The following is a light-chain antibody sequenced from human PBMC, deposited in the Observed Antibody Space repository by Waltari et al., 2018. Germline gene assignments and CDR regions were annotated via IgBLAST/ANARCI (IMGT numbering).Light chain of an antibody. J-gene: IGKJ2*01. CDR2: AAS. CDR1: QGISSY. Sequence: AIRMTQSPSSFSASTGDRVTITCRASQGISSYLAWYQQKPGEAPKLLIYAASTLRSVVPSRFSGSGSGTDFTLTINCLQSEDFATYYCQQYFSYPYTFDQGTKLEIK. CDR3: QQYFSYPYT. V-gene: IGKV1-8*01.